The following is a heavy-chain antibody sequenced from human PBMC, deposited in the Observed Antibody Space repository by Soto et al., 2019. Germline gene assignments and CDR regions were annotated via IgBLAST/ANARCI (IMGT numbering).Heavy chain of an antibody. CDR2: IYWNDDK. Sequence: SGPTLGNPTQTLTLTCTFSGFSLTTIGLGVGWIRQPPGKAPEWLALIYWNDDKRYSPSLQSRLTITKDTSKNQVVLTLTNMDPVDTATYYCAHRLGSRGSFDYWGQGSLVTVS. CDR1: GFSLTTIGLG. CDR3: AHRLGSRGSFDY. V-gene: IGHV2-5*01. D-gene: IGHD6-25*01. J-gene: IGHJ4*02.